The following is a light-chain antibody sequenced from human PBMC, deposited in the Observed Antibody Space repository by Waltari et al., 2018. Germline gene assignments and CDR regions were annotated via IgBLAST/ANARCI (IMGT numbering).Light chain of an antibody. Sequence: DIHMTQSPSSLSAFVGDRVTITCRASQSINRYLNWYQQKPGKAPKLLIYGSSTLQNVVPSRFSVSGSGTDFTLTISSLQPEDFATYYCHQTYSTPQTFGQGTKVEIK. V-gene: IGKV1-39*01. CDR1: QSINRY. CDR3: HQTYSTPQT. CDR2: GSS. J-gene: IGKJ1*01.